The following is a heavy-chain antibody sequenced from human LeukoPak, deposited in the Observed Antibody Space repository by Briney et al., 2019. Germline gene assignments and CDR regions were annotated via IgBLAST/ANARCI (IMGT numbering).Heavy chain of an antibody. Sequence: PGGSLRLSCAASGFTFSSYSMNWVRLAPGKGLEWVSFIRSSSSYIYYADSVKGRFTISRDNAKNSLYLQMNSLRAEDTAVYYCARPGIAVAGEFFDYWGQGTLVTVSS. CDR1: GFTFSSYS. D-gene: IGHD6-19*01. CDR2: IRSSSSYI. CDR3: ARPGIAVAGEFFDY. V-gene: IGHV3-21*01. J-gene: IGHJ4*02.